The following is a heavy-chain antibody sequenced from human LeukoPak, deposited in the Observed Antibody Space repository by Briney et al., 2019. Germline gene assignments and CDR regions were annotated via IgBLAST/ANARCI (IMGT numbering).Heavy chain of an antibody. Sequence: PSETLSLTCTVSGGSISSYYWSWIRQPPGKGLEWIGYIYYSGSTNYNPSLKSRVTISVDTSKNQFSLKLSSVTAADTAVYYCARSPYFDSIDYWGQGTLVTVSS. CDR1: GGSISSYY. CDR3: ARSPYFDSIDY. CDR2: IYYSGST. D-gene: IGHD3-9*01. V-gene: IGHV4-59*01. J-gene: IGHJ4*02.